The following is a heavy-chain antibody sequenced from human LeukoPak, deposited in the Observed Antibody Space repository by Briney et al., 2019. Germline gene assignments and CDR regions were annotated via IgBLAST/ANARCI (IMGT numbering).Heavy chain of an antibody. CDR3: ARDYHGSGSLTTFDY. Sequence: ASVKVSCKASGYTFTSYGISWVRQAPGQGLEWMGWISAYNGNTNYAQKLQGRVTLTRDTSTSTFYMELSSLKSQDTAVYYCARDYHGSGSLTTFDYWGQGTLVTVSS. CDR1: GYTFTSYG. D-gene: IGHD3-10*01. V-gene: IGHV1-18*01. J-gene: IGHJ4*02. CDR2: ISAYNGNT.